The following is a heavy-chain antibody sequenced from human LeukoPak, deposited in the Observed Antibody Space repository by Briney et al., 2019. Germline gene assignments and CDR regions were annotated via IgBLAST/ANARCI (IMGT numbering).Heavy chain of an antibody. CDR2: TYYSGST. Sequence: SQTLSLTCTVSGGSISSGDYYWSWIRQPPGKGLEWIGYTYYSGSTYYNPSLKSRVTISVDTSKNQFSLKLSSVTAADTAVYYCARLYYDILTGYLEGAFDIWGQGTMVTVSS. CDR1: GGSISSGDYY. CDR3: ARLYYDILTGYLEGAFDI. D-gene: IGHD3-9*01. V-gene: IGHV4-30-4*01. J-gene: IGHJ3*02.